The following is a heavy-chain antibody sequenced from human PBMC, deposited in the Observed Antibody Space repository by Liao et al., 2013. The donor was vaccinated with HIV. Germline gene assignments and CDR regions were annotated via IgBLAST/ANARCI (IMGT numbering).Heavy chain of an antibody. V-gene: IGHV4-34*01. D-gene: IGHD6-6*01. CDR1: GGSYSEYY. CDR2: VSRAGNT. J-gene: IGHJ4*02. Sequence: QVQLQQWGAGLLKPSETLSLTCAVYGGSYSEYYWSWIRQSPGRGWSGLGKVSRAGNTNYSPSLKSRVAISADTSKNQFSLKLSSVTAADTAVYYCARGTFEYSSSIGYWGQGTLVTVSS. CDR3: ARGTFEYSSSIGY.